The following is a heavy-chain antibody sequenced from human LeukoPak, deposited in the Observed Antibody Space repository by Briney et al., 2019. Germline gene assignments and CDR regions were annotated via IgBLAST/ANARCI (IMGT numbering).Heavy chain of an antibody. CDR2: INPSGGST. CDR1: GYTFTSYY. J-gene: IGHJ6*02. V-gene: IGHV1-46*01. CDR3: ARGFGEIVATTVPDYYYYGMDV. Sequence: ASVTVSCKASGYTFTSYYMHWVRQAPGQGLEWMGIINPSGGSTSYAQKFQGRVTMTRDTSTSTVYMELSSLRSEDTAVYYCARGFGEIVATTVPDYYYYGMDVWGQGTTVTVSS. D-gene: IGHD5-12*01.